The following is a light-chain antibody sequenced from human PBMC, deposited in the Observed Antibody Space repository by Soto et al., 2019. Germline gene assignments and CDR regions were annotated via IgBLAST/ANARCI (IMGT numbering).Light chain of an antibody. V-gene: IGLV7-46*01. CDR2: ATS. J-gene: IGLJ2*01. CDR1: TGAVTSGHY. Sequence: QAVVTQEPSLTVSPGGTVTLTCGSSTGAVTSGHYPYWFQQKPGQAPTTLIYATSSKHSWTPARFSGSLLGGKSALTLSGVQPEDEVEYYCLLYYGDSHVFGGGTKLTVL. CDR3: LLYYGDSHV.